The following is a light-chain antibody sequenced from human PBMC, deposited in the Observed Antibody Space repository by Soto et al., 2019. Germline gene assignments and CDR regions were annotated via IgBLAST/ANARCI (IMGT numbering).Light chain of an antibody. CDR1: SIDVGGYNY. J-gene: IGLJ2*01. CDR2: DVS. CDR3: SSYTGSAALVI. V-gene: IGLV2-14*03. Sequence: QSVLTQPASVSGSLGQSITVSCTGTSIDVGGYNYVPWYQQHPGQAPKLLIYDVSHRPSGISYRFSGSKSGNTASLTISVLQAEDEADYYCSSYTGSAALVIFGGGTKLTVL.